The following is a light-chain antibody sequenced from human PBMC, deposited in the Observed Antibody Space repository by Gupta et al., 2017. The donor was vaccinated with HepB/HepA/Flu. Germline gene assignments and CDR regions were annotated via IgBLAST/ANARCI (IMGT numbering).Light chain of an antibody. J-gene: IGLJ1*01. CDR1: SSDVGGYDY. Sequence: QSVLTQPASVSGSPGPSITISCTGTSSDVGGYDYVSWYQQHPGKAHKLILYDVSTRTAGVANRFSASKSGNTASLTISGLQAEDEADYYCNAYKGNNTSVFGTGTKVTVL. CDR3: NAYKGNNTSV. V-gene: IGLV2-14*03. CDR2: DVS.